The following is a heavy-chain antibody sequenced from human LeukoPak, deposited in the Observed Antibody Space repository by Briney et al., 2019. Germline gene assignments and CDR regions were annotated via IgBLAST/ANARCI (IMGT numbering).Heavy chain of an antibody. D-gene: IGHD3-10*01. CDR2: IYHSGST. Sequence: GSLRLSCAASGFTFSDYYMSWIRQPPGKGLEWIGSIYHSGSTYYNPSLRSRVTISLDTSKNHFSLKLSSVTAADTAVYYCARAIWFGEGHDYWGQGTLVTVSS. CDR1: GFTFSDYY. V-gene: IGHV4-38-2*01. J-gene: IGHJ4*02. CDR3: ARAIWFGEGHDY.